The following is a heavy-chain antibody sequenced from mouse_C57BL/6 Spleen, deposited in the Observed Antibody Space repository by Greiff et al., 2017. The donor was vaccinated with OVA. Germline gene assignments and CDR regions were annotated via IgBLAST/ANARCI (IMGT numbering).Heavy chain of an antibody. CDR3: ARWGDYGSSYWYFDV. CDR1: GYTFTSYW. J-gene: IGHJ1*03. Sequence: VQLQQPGAELVMPGASVKLSCKASGYTFTSYWMHWVKQRPGQGLEWIGEIDPSDSYTNYNQKFKGKSTLTVDKSSRTAYMQLSSLTSEDSAVYYCARWGDYGSSYWYFDVWGTGTTVTVSS. CDR2: IDPSDSYT. D-gene: IGHD1-1*01. V-gene: IGHV1-69*01.